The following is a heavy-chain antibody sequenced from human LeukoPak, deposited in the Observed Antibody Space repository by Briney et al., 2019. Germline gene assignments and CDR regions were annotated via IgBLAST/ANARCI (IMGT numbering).Heavy chain of an antibody. Sequence: ASVTVSRKASGYTFTGYYMHWVRQAPGQGLEWMGWINPNSGGTNYAQKFQGRVTMTRDTSISTAYMELSRLRSDDTAVYYCARGLGYCSSTSCLIWYWGQGTLVTVSS. CDR3: ARGLGYCSSTSCLIWY. J-gene: IGHJ4*02. CDR2: INPNSGGT. V-gene: IGHV1-2*02. CDR1: GYTFTGYY. D-gene: IGHD2-2*01.